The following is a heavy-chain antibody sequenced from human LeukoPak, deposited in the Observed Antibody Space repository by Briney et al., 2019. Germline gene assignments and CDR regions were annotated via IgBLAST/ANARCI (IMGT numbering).Heavy chain of an antibody. J-gene: IGHJ4*02. CDR2: ISAGGGST. V-gene: IGHV3-23*01. CDR1: GFTFSNYA. D-gene: IGHD6-19*01. Sequence: PGGSLRLSCAASGFTFSNYAMSWVRQAPGKGLEWVSAISAGGGSTYYADSVKGRFTISRDKSKNTLYLQMNSLRAEDTAVYYCAKGSSSGRYFFEYWGQGTLVTVSS. CDR3: AKGSSSGRYFFEY.